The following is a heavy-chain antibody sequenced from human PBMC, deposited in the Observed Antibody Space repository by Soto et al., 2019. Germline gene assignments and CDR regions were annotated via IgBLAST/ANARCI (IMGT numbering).Heavy chain of an antibody. CDR3: ARQNRDTPMVPFDV. CDR2: LVPQFGTP. Sequence: QVQLVQSGAEVKKPGSSVKVSCLASRGTFNRYAINWVRQAPGHGLEWLGALVPQFGTPNYAQKFQDRVTIVADESTNPTSMELRGLTSADTAVYYCARQNRDTPMVPFDVWGQGTLVTVSS. J-gene: IGHJ4*02. V-gene: IGHV1-69*01. D-gene: IGHD5-18*01. CDR1: RGTFNRYA.